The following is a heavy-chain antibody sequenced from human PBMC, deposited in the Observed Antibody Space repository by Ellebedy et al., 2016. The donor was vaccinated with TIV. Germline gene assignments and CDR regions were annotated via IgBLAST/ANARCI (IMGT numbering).Heavy chain of an antibody. CDR1: GGSFSGYY. V-gene: IGHV4-34*01. CDR3: ARERSSALHYLGMDV. J-gene: IGHJ6*02. Sequence: SETLSLTXAVYGGSFSGYYWGWIRQPPGKGLEWIGSIYYSGSTYYNPSLKSRLTISVDTSKNQFSLKLSSVTAADTAVYYCARERSSALHYLGMDVWGQGTTVTVSS. CDR2: IYYSGST. D-gene: IGHD6-25*01.